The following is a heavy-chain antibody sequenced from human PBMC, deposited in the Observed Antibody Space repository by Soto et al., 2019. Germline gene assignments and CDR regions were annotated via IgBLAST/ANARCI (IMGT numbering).Heavy chain of an antibody. Sequence: QVQLQESGPGLVKPSATLSLTCTVSGGSISSYYWTWIRQPPGKGLEWIGYIYYSGSTNYNPSLKSRVTISVDTSKNQFALKLSSVTAAVTAVYYCASHHDSWGQGNRVTVPS. J-gene: IGHJ4*02. V-gene: IGHV4-59*08. CDR1: GGSISSYY. CDR2: IYYSGST. CDR3: ASHHDS.